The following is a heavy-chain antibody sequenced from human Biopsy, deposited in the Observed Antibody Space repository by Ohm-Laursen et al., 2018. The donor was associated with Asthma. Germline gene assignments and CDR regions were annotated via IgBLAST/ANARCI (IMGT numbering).Heavy chain of an antibody. CDR2: ILTKFDIT. CDR1: GGSFSNFA. CDR3: ARSYDTDSYPVLVLDY. Sequence: SVTLSCKASGGSFSNFAFSWVRQAPGHGLEWMGTILTKFDITSYAEKFQGRVTITADKSTSTTYMELSRLRSEDTAVYYCARSYDTDSYPVLVLDYWGQGTLVTVSS. V-gene: IGHV1-69*04. J-gene: IGHJ4*02. D-gene: IGHD3-22*01.